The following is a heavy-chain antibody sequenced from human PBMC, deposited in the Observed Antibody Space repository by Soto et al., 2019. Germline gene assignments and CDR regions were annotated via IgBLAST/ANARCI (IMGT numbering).Heavy chain of an antibody. CDR3: AKDWDLLRAFDL. V-gene: IGHV3-23*01. CDR2: ISASGGRT. D-gene: IGHD1-26*01. Sequence: VSLRLSCAASGVTLNSYAMSWVRQAPGKGLEWVSGISASGGRTYYADSVKGRFTISRDNSKNTMYLQMNSLRVEDTAVYKCAKDWDLLRAFDLWGQGTMVTVSS. CDR1: GVTLNSYA. J-gene: IGHJ3*01.